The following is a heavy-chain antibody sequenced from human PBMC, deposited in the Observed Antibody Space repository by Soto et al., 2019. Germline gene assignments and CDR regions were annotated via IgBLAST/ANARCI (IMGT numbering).Heavy chain of an antibody. CDR1: GFTFSSYS. CDR2: ITSSGTTV. V-gene: IGHV3-48*02. Sequence: EVHLVESGGGLVQPGGSLRLSCAASGFTFSSYSMNWVRQAPGKGLEWVSYITSSGTTVYYADSVRGRFTISRDNAKNSLYLQMNSLRDDDTAVYYCARGSISWAYDFDFWGQGTLVTVSS. D-gene: IGHD6-13*01. CDR3: ARGSISWAYDFDF. J-gene: IGHJ4*02.